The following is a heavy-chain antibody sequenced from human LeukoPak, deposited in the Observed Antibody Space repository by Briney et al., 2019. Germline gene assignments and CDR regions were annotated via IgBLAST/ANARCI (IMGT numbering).Heavy chain of an antibody. J-gene: IGHJ4*02. CDR2: INPSGGST. D-gene: IGHD3-3*01. CDR3: AISFPHFGYYTGYYFDY. CDR1: GYSFTSYY. Sequence: KISCKGSGYSFTSYYMHWVRQAPGQGLEWMGIINPSGGSTSYAQKFQGRVTMTRDTSTSTVYMELSSLRSEDTAVYYCAISFPHFGYYTGYYFDYWGQGTLVTVSS. V-gene: IGHV1-46*01.